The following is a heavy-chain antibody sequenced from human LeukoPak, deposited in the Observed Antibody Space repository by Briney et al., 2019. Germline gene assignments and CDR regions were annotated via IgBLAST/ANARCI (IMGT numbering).Heavy chain of an antibody. CDR1: GYTFTSYA. CDR2: IDAGNGNT. J-gene: IGHJ4*02. Sequence: ASVKVSCKASGYTFTSYAMHWVRQAPGQRLEWMGWIDAGNGNTKYSQKFQGRVTITRDTSASTAYMELSSLRSEDTAVYYCASLSHDYGDYADYWGQGTLVTVSS. V-gene: IGHV1-3*01. D-gene: IGHD4-17*01. CDR3: ASLSHDYGDYADY.